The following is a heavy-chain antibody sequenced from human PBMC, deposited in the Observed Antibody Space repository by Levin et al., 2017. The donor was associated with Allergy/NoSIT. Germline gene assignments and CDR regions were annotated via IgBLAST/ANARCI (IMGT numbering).Heavy chain of an antibody. CDR1: GFTFSSYG. Sequence: GGSLRLSCAASGFTFSSYGMHWVRQAPGKGLEWVAVIWYDGSNKYYADSVKGRFTISRDNSKNTLYLQMNSLRAEDTAVYYCARETQGPIYFDYWGQGTLVTVSS. J-gene: IGHJ4*02. CDR2: IWYDGSNK. CDR3: ARETQGPIYFDY. V-gene: IGHV3-33*01.